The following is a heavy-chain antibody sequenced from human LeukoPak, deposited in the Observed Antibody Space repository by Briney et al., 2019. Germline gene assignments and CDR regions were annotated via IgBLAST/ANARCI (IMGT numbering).Heavy chain of an antibody. CDR2: IYYSGST. D-gene: IGHD1-1*01. V-gene: IGHV4-39*01. CDR1: GGSISSSSYY. Sequence: SETLSLTCTVSGGSISSSSYYWGWIRQPPGKGLEWIGSIYYSGSTYYNPSLKSRVTISVDTSKNQFSLKLSSVTAADTAVYYCARKRRTGTLDYWGQGTLVTVSS. J-gene: IGHJ4*02. CDR3: ARKRRTGTLDY.